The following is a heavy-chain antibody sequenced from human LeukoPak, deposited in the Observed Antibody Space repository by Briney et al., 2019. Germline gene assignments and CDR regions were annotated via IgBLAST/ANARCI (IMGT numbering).Heavy chain of an antibody. J-gene: IGHJ6*02. CDR3: VKDHRDSGNYYYYYGMDV. CDR2: IKQDGSAK. V-gene: IGHV3-7*03. CDR1: GFSFSSYW. Sequence: TGGSLRLSCAASGFSFSSYWMSWVRQAPVKGLEWVSNIKQDGSAKYYVDSVKGRFTISRDNAKNSVHLQMDSLRAEDTAVYACVKDHRDSGNYYYYYGMDVWGQGTTVAVSS. D-gene: IGHD1-26*01.